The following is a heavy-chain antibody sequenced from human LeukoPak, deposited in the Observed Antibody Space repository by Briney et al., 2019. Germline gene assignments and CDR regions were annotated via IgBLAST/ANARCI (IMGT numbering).Heavy chain of an antibody. J-gene: IGHJ5*02. Sequence: GESLKISCKGPGYSFTSYWIGWVRQIPGKGLEWMGIIYPGDSDTRYSPSFQGQVNISADKTINTAYLQWSSLKASDTAMYYCARRGEAAEWFDPWGEGTLVTVSS. CDR3: ARRGEAAEWFDP. CDR2: IYPGDSDT. V-gene: IGHV5-51*01. CDR1: GYSFTSYW. D-gene: IGHD6-13*01.